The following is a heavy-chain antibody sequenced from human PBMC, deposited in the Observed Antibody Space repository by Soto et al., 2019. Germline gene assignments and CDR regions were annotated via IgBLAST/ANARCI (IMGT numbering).Heavy chain of an antibody. CDR1: GYTFTTYY. CDR2: INPNGGST. Sequence: QVQLVQSGAEVKRPGASVKVSCKASGYTFTTYYMHWVRQAPGQGLEWLGIINPNGGSTTYAQKFPSRVTMTRDTSTSTVYVELSSLRSEDTAVYYCSRAGYCSGGTCFHGNCDYWGQGTLVTVSA. D-gene: IGHD2-15*01. V-gene: IGHV1-46*01. CDR3: SRAGYCSGGTCFHGNCDY. J-gene: IGHJ4*02.